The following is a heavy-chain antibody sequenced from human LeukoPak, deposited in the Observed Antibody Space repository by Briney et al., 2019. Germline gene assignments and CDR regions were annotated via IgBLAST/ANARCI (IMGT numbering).Heavy chain of an antibody. V-gene: IGHV3-9*01. CDR3: AKDNRYYDFWSGYFDY. J-gene: IGHJ4*02. D-gene: IGHD3-3*01. Sequence: GGSLRLSCAASGFTFDDYAMHWVRQAPGKGLEGVSGISWNSGSIGYADSVKDRFTISRDNAKNSLYLQMNSLRAEDTALYYCAKDNRYYDFWSGYFDYWGQGTLVTVSS. CDR2: ISWNSGSI. CDR1: GFTFDDYA.